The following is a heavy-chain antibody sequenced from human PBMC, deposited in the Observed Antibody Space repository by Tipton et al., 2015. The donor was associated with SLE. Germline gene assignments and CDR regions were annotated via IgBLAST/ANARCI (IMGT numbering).Heavy chain of an antibody. V-gene: IGHV4-4*07. J-gene: IGHJ5*02. CDR3: ARDEPRLRSLT. D-gene: IGHD3-3*01. CDR1: GGSMSNYY. CDR2: IYSSGSP. Sequence: GLVKPSETLSLTCTVSGGSMSNYYWSWIRQPAGKGLEWIGRIYSSGSPNYDPSLKSRVTMSVDTSKNQFSLKLSSVTAADTAVYYCARDEPRLRSLTWGQGTLVTVSS.